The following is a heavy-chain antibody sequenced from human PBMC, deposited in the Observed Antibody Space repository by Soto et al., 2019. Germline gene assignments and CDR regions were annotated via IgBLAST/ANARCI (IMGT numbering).Heavy chain of an antibody. CDR2: IAYDGSNA. J-gene: IGHJ6*04. CDR3: ARGDREDILVVVGARPGEYGIDI. D-gene: IGHD2-15*01. CDR1: GFTFRNYA. Sequence: QVQLVESGGGVVQPGGSLRLSCAASGFTFRNYAMHWVRQAPGKGLECLAVIAYDGSNAFYRDSVKGRFTSSRDNSKNTLDLHMNSLRSEDTGVYYCARGDREDILVVVGARPGEYGIDIWGEGTTVTVSS. V-gene: IGHV3-30-3*01.